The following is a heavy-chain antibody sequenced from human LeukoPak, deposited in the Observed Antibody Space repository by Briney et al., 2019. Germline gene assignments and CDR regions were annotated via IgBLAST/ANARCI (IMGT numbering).Heavy chain of an antibody. CDR3: ARGTGFDP. CDR2: VYHSGTT. J-gene: IGHJ5*02. D-gene: IGHD1/OR15-1a*01. V-gene: IGHV4-38-2*02. Sequence: SETLSLTCTVSNYSISSGYYWGWIRQPPGKGLEWIGDVYHSGTTNYNPSLKSRAAISVDTSKNQFSLRLSSVTAADTAVYYCARGTGFDPWGQGTLVTVSS. CDR1: NYSISSGYY.